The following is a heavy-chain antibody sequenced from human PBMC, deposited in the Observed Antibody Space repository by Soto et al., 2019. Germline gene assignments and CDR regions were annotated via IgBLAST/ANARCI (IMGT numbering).Heavy chain of an antibody. CDR3: AKWEVFVTGHLATQSSLDS. V-gene: IGHV3-23*01. Sequence: GGSLRLSCATSGFTFINHAMTWVRQAPGKAPQWVATVDGSGAAPFYAESVKGRFTISRDNSKNTLYLQMNSLRAEDTAVYFCAKWEVFVTGHLATQSSLDSWGQGTLVTAPQ. CDR2: VDGSGAAP. CDR1: GFTFINHA. D-gene: IGHD3-9*01. J-gene: IGHJ4*02.